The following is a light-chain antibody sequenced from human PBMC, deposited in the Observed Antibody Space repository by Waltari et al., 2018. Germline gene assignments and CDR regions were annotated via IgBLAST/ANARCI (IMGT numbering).Light chain of an antibody. Sequence: QSALTQPASVSGSPGQSITISCTGTSSDVGGYNFVSWYQHHPGKAPKLLIYDVNNRPSGVSDRFSGSKSGKTASLTISGLQAEDEADYYCSSYTSSTSVVFGGGTQLTVL. CDR1: SSDVGGYNF. J-gene: IGLJ2*01. CDR2: DVN. CDR3: SSYTSSTSVV. V-gene: IGLV2-14*03.